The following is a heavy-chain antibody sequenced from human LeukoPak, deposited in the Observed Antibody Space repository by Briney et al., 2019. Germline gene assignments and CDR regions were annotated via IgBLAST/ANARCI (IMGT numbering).Heavy chain of an antibody. V-gene: IGHV3-23*01. D-gene: IGHD3-16*01. CDR2: ISGSGGST. Sequence: GSLRLSCAASGFTFSSYAMSWVRQAPGKGLEWVSAISGSGGSTYYADSVKGRFTISRDNSKNPLYLQMNSLRAEDTAVYYCASKSRSAWGYYFDYWGQGTLVTVSS. CDR1: GFTFSSYA. CDR3: ASKSRSAWGYYFDY. J-gene: IGHJ4*02.